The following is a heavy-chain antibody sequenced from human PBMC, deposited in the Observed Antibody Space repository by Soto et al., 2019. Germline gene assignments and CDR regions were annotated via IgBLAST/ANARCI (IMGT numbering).Heavy chain of an antibody. V-gene: IGHV4-31*03. CDR2: IYHSGNT. J-gene: IGHJ4*02. D-gene: IGHD2-2*02. CDR1: GGSITTGGSY. CDR3: ARARFQVLYGKPYFDS. Sequence: SETLSLTCTVSGGSITTGGSYWSWIRQHPGKGLEWIGNIYHSGNTYYNPSLKSRLTISVDTSKNHFSLMVDSVTAADTAVYYCARARFQVLYGKPYFDSWGQGTLVTV.